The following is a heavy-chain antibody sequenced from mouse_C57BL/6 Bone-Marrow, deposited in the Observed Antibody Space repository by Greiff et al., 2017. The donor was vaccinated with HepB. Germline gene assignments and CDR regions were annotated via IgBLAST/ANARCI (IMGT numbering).Heavy chain of an antibody. Sequence: EVQLVESGGGLVKPGGSLKLSCAASGFTFSDYGMHWVRQAPEKGLEWVAYISSGSSTIYYADTVKGRFTISRDNAKNTLFLQMTSLRSEDTAMYYCARPGRRYYAMDYWGQGTSVTVSS. CDR2: ISSGSSTI. CDR3: ARPGRRYYAMDY. D-gene: IGHD2-12*01. V-gene: IGHV5-17*01. J-gene: IGHJ4*01. CDR1: GFTFSDYG.